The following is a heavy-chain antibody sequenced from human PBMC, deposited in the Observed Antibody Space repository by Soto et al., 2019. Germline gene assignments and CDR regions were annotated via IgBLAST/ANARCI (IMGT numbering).Heavy chain of an antibody. D-gene: IGHD2-2*01. Sequence: QVQLVQSGAEVKKPGSSVKVSCKASGGTFSNFVLSWVRQAPGQGLEWMGKIIPIFGTPNYAQQFQGRVTITVYDSPNTEYMELSNLTSESTAVYYCARDLGQDCTTTSCYQRGWFDHWGQGTLVTVSS. J-gene: IGHJ5*02. V-gene: IGHV1-69*18. CDR1: GGTFSNFV. CDR3: ARDLGQDCTTTSCYQRGWFDH. CDR2: IIPIFGTP.